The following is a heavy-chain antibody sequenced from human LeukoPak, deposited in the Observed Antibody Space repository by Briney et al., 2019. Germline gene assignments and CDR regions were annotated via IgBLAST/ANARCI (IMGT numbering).Heavy chain of an antibody. CDR2: INPSGGST. D-gene: IGHD2-2*01. Sequence: GASVKVSCKASGYTFTSYYMHWVRQAPGQGLEWMGIINPSGGSTSYAQKFQGRVIMTRDMSTSTVYMELSSLRSEDTAVYYCARVLLDDQRGFDPGGQGTLVTVSS. CDR1: GYTFTSYY. J-gene: IGHJ5*02. CDR3: ARVLLDDQRGFDP. V-gene: IGHV1-46*01.